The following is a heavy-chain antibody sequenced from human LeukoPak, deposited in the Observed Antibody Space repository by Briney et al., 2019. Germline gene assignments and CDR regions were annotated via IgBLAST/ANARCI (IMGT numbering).Heavy chain of an antibody. CDR3: VSFYETY. D-gene: IGHD2-2*01. Sequence: GGSLRLSCAASGNYWMHWVRQAPGKELVWVSHINSDGSWTGYADSVKGRFTISKDNAKNTVYLQMNNLRAEDTAVYYCVSFYETYWGRGTLVTVSS. J-gene: IGHJ4*02. V-gene: IGHV3-74*01. CDR1: GNYW. CDR2: INSDGSWT.